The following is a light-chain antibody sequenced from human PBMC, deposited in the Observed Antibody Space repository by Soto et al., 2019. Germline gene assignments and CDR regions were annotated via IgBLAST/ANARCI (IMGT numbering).Light chain of an antibody. CDR3: QHYDTWPLT. CDR2: NAS. J-gene: IGKJ4*01. Sequence: EIVMTQSPATLSVSPGERATLSCRASQSVSSNLAWYQQKPGQPPRLLIYNASTRATDIPARFSGGGSGTEFTLTISSLQSEDLGPYHCQHYDTWPLTFGGGTKVDIK. V-gene: IGKV3D-15*01. CDR1: QSVSSN.